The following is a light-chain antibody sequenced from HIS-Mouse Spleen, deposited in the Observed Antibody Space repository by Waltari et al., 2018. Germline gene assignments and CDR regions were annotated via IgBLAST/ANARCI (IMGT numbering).Light chain of an antibody. CDR2: EDS. J-gene: IGLJ2*01. CDR3: YSTDSSGNHRV. Sequence: SYELTQPPSVSVSPGQTARNTCPGIAVPNKYAYWYQQKSGQAPVLVIYEDSKRPSGIPERFSGSSSGTMATLTISGAQVEDEADYYCYSTDSSGNHRVFGGGTKLTVL. V-gene: IGLV3-10*01. CDR1: AVPNKY.